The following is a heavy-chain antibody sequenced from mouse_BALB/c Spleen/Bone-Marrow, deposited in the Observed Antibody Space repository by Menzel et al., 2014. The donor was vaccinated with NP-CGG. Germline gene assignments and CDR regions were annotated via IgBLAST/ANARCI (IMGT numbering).Heavy chain of an antibody. D-gene: IGHD1-1*01. CDR1: GFTFSGYA. Sequence: EVKLVEFGGGLVKPGGSLKLSCAASGFTFSGYAMSWVRQTPEKRLEWVASISSGGTTYYPDSVKGRFTISRDNARNILYLQMSSLRSEDTAMYYCAGITTVDYWGQGTSVAVSS. CDR2: ISSGGTT. CDR3: AGITTVDY. J-gene: IGHJ4*01. V-gene: IGHV5-6-5*01.